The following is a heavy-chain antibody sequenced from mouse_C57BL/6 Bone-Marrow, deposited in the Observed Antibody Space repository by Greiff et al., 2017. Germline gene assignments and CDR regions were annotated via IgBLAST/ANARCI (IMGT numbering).Heavy chain of an antibody. J-gene: IGHJ3*01. CDR3: TNPKGGGAWFAY. V-gene: IGHV1-5*01. Sequence: VQLQQSGTVLARPGASVKMSCKTSGYTFTSYWMHWVKQRPGQGLEWIGAIYPGNSDTSYNQKFKGKAKLTAVTSASTAYMALSSLTNEDSAGYYCTNPKGGGAWFAYWGQGTLVTVSA. CDR2: IYPGNSDT. CDR1: GYTFTSYW.